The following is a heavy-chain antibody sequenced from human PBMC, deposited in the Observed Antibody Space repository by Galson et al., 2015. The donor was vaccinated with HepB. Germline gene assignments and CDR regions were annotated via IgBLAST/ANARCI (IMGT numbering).Heavy chain of an antibody. Sequence: SLRLSCAASGFTFDDYAMHWVRQAPGKGLEWVSGISWNSGSIGYADSVKGRFTISRDNAKSSLYLQMNSLRAEDTALYYCAKCAQRSTSCYGVGFDPWGQGTLVTVSS. CDR2: ISWNSGSI. V-gene: IGHV3-9*01. D-gene: IGHD2-2*01. CDR1: GFTFDDYA. CDR3: AKCAQRSTSCYGVGFDP. J-gene: IGHJ5*02.